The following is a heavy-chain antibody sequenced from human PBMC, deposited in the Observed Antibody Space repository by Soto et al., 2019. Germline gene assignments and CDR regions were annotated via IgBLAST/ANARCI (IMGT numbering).Heavy chain of an antibody. D-gene: IGHD3-10*01. CDR2: IYYTGST. J-gene: IGHJ4*02. Sequence: SETLSRTCTISAGSISNYYWTWIRRPPGKGLEWVGFIYYTGSTKYNPSLESRVTISLDPSKNRFSLKLSSVTAADTAVYYCARAGNSYNTGYFFNYWGQGTLVTVTS. V-gene: IGHV4-59*13. CDR3: ARAGNSYNTGYFFNY. CDR1: AGSISNYY.